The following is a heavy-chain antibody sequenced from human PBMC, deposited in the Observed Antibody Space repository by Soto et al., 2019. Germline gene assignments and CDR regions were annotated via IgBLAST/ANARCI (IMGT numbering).Heavy chain of an antibody. CDR2: INHSGST. CDR3: ERGCHDFWNGLFDY. J-gene: IGHJ4*02. V-gene: IGHV4-34*01. Sequence: QVQLQQWGAGLLKPSETLSLTCAVYGGSFSGFYWSWIRQPPGKGLEWIGEINHSGSTNYNPSLKSRVTISVDTSKNQFSLEINSVTAADTAVYYCERGCHDFWNGLFDYGGQGNLVTVSS. D-gene: IGHD3-3*01. CDR1: GGSFSGFY.